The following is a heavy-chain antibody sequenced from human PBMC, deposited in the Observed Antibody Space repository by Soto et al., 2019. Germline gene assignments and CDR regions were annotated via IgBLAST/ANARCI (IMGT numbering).Heavy chain of an antibody. D-gene: IGHD5-12*01. Sequence: SETLSLTCVVYGGSFTGYFWSWIRQSPGTGLEWIGQINRSGSSNYNPSLKSRVTISVDTSKNEVSLKLSSVTAADTAVYFCATVATTSYNWFDSWGQGTLVTVSS. CDR2: INRSGSS. J-gene: IGHJ5*01. CDR3: ATVATTSYNWFDS. V-gene: IGHV4-34*01. CDR1: GGSFTGYF.